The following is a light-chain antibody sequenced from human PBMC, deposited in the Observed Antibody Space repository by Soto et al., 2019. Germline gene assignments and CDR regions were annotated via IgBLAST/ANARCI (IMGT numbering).Light chain of an antibody. CDR3: QQLGSYPRT. CDR2: LAS. CDR1: QSIGTW. Sequence: DIQMTQSPSTLSASVGDRVTITCRASQSIGTWLAWYQQRTGKAPKVLIYLASNLEVGVPSRLSDSGSGTEFTLAISRLQPDDLATYYCQQLGSYPRTLGQGTKVEI. J-gene: IGKJ1*01. V-gene: IGKV1-5*03.